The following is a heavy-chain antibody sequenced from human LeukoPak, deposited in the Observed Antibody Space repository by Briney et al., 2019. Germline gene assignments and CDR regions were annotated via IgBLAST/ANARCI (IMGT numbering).Heavy chain of an antibody. Sequence: PSETLSLTCTVSGGSISSSSYYWGWIRQPPGKGLEWIGSIYHSGSTYYNPSLKSRVTISVDTSKNQFSLKLSSVTAADTAVYYCARLFTGTTSDYWGQGTLVTVSS. J-gene: IGHJ4*02. CDR2: IYHSGST. CDR1: GGSISSSSYY. CDR3: ARLFTGTTSDY. V-gene: IGHV4-39*07. D-gene: IGHD1-7*01.